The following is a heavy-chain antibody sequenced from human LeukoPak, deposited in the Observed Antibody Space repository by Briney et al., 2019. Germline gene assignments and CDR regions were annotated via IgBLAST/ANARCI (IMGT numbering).Heavy chain of an antibody. Sequence: SQTLPLTCTVSGGSISSGSYYWSWIGQPAGKGLEWIGRIYTSGSTNYNPSLKSRVTISVDTSKNQFSLKLSSVTAAGTAVYYCARVTYYYGSGSFYYYMDVWGKGTTVTVSS. J-gene: IGHJ6*03. CDR2: IYTSGST. CDR1: GGSISSGSYY. CDR3: ARVTYYYGSGSFYYYMDV. D-gene: IGHD3-10*01. V-gene: IGHV4-61*02.